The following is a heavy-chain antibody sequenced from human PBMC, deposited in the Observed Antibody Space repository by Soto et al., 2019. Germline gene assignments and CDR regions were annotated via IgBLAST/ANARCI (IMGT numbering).Heavy chain of an antibody. V-gene: IGHV3-49*04. J-gene: IGHJ6*02. CDR2: IRSKAYGGTT. CDR3: TSGVRPYYGMDV. CDR1: GFTFGDYA. Sequence: GGSLRLSCTASGFTFGDYAMSWVRQAPGKGLEWVGFIRSKAYGGTTEYAASVKGRFTISRDDSKSIAYLQMNSLKTEDTAVYYCTSGVRPYYGMDVCGQGTTGTVSS. D-gene: IGHD3-16*01.